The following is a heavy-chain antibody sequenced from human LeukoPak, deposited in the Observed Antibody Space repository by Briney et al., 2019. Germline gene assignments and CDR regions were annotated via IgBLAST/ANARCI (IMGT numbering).Heavy chain of an antibody. CDR2: IIPNTGGT. D-gene: IGHD2/OR15-2a*01. Sequence: ASVKVSCKASGYTITDYYLHWVRQAPGQGLEWMGWIIPNTGGTNYAQKFQDWVTMSSDTFISTAYMELSSLRSDDTAVYYCARGSPSYAQWHFDLWGRGTLSLSPQ. CDR3: ARGSPSYAQWHFDL. V-gene: IGHV1-2*04. CDR1: GYTITDYY. J-gene: IGHJ2*01.